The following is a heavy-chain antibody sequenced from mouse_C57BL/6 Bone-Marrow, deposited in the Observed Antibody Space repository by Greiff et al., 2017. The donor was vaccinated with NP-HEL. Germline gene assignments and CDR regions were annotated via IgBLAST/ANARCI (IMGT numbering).Heavy chain of an antibody. D-gene: IGHD1-1*01. CDR2: IHPNSGST. Sequence: VPLPPPGAELVKPGASVKLSFKASGYTFTRYWVPWVKQRPGQGLEWIGMIHPNSGSTNYNEKFKSKATLTVDKSSSTAYMQLSSLTSEDSAVYYCARSEDYYGTRFAYWGQGTLVTVSA. CDR3: ARSEDYYGTRFAY. V-gene: IGHV1-64*01. J-gene: IGHJ3*01. CDR1: GYTFTRYW.